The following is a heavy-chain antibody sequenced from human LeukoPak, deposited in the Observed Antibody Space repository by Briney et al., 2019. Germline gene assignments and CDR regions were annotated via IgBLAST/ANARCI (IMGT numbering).Heavy chain of an antibody. Sequence: GRSLRLSYAASGFTFSSYAMHWVRQAPGKGLEWVAVISYDGSNKYYADSVKGRFTIFRDNSKNTLYLQMNTLRAEDTAVYYCAKDLGLLRFLEWFLDAFDIWGQGTMVTVSS. CDR3: AKDLGLLRFLEWFLDAFDI. D-gene: IGHD3-3*01. CDR2: ISYDGSNK. V-gene: IGHV3-30-3*01. J-gene: IGHJ3*02. CDR1: GFTFSSYA.